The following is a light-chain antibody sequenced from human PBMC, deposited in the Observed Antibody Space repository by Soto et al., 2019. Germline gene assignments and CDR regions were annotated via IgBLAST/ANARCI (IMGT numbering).Light chain of an antibody. CDR1: QSFSSSY. J-gene: IGKJ3*01. CDR3: QHYVTSSM. CDR2: GAS. V-gene: IGKV3-20*01. Sequence: EIVLTQSPGTLSLSQGERATLSCRASQSFSSSYLAWYQQKPGKAPRLLIYGASSRATGIPDRFSGSGSGTDFTLTISRLEHEYFAVYYCQHYVTSSMFGPGTKVDIK.